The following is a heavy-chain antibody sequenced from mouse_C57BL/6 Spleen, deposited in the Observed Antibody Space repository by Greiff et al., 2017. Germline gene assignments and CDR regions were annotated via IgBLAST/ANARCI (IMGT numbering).Heavy chain of an antibody. CDR1: GYTFTSYW. D-gene: IGHD2-2*01. CDR3: ARGGYDGGGNDFDY. Sequence: QVQLQQPGAELVEPGASVKMSCKASGYTFTSYWITWVKQRPGQGLEWIGDIYPGSGSTNYNEKFKSKATLTVDTSSSTAYMQLSSLTSEDSAVYYCARGGYDGGGNDFDYWGQGTTLTVSS. CDR2: IYPGSGST. J-gene: IGHJ2*01. V-gene: IGHV1-55*01.